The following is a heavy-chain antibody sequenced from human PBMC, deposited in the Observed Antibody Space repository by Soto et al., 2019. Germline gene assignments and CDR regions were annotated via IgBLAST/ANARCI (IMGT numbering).Heavy chain of an antibody. CDR2: ISWNSGSI. D-gene: IGHD7-27*01. V-gene: IGHV3-9*01. J-gene: IGHJ3*02. Sequence: SLRLSCAASGFTFDDYAMHWVRQAPGKGLEWVSGISWNSGSIGYADSVKGRFTISRDNAKNSLYLQMNSLRAEDTALYYCAKDLGFADAYAFDIWGQGTMVTVS. CDR3: AKDLGFADAYAFDI. CDR1: GFTFDDYA.